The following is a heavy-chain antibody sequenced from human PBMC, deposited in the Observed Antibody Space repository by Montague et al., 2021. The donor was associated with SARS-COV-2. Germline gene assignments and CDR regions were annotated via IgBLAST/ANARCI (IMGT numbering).Heavy chain of an antibody. CDR3: ARGRRRYNWRDETSYYYGMDV. Sequence: SETLSLTCTVSGGSIYSYYWSWVRQPPGKGLEWIGEINHSGSTSCNPSLKSRVTISLDTSKNQFSLKLSSVTAADTAVYYCARGRRRYNWRDETSYYYGMDVWGQGTTVTVSS. D-gene: IGHD1-20*01. CDR1: GGSIYSYY. CDR2: INHSGST. V-gene: IGHV4-34*01. J-gene: IGHJ6*02.